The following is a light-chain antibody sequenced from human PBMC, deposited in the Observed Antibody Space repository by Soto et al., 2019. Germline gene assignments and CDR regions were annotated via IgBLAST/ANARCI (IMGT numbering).Light chain of an antibody. CDR2: KAS. Sequence: DIQMTQSPSTMSASVGDRVTITCRASQSISSWLAWYQQKPGKAPKLMIYKASTLDSGVPSRFSGSGSGTEFTLTISSLQPDDFATYYCQQYNSWYTFGQGTKLEI. V-gene: IGKV1-5*03. CDR1: QSISSW. CDR3: QQYNSWYT. J-gene: IGKJ2*01.